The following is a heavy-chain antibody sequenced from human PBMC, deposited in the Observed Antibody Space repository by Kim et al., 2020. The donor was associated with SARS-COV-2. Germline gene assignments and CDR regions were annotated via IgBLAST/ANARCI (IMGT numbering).Heavy chain of an antibody. Sequence: YNPSLKGRVTLSVDTSKNQFSLKLSSVTAADTAVYYCARTGGVTTLFDYWGQGTLVTVSS. V-gene: IGHV4-39*01. D-gene: IGHD4-4*01. J-gene: IGHJ4*02. CDR3: ARTGGVTTLFDY.